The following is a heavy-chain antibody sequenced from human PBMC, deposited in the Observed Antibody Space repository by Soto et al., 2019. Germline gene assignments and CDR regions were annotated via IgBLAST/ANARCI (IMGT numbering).Heavy chain of an antibody. D-gene: IGHD5-18*01. CDR3: AKDKLDTAMVSLDYYYYGMDV. CDR1: GFAFSSHP. J-gene: IGHJ6*02. Sequence: GGSLRLSCTGSGFAFSSHPMSWVRQAPERGLEWVSGISDGGSTYYADSVKGRFTISRDNSKNTLYLQMNSLRAEDTAVYYCAKDKLDTAMVSLDYYYYGMDVWGQGTTVTVSS. CDR2: ISDGGST. V-gene: IGHV3-23*01.